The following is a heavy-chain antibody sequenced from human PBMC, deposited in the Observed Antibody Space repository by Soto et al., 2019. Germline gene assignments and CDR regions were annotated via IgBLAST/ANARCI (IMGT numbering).Heavy chain of an antibody. Sequence: GESLKISCKGSGYSFTSYWIGWVRQMPGKGLEWMGIIYPGDSDTRYSPSFQGQVTISADKSISTAYLQWSSLKASDTAMYYCARRYYYGSGSYYNPYYYGMDVWGQGTTVTVYS. CDR3: ARRYYYGSGSYYNPYYYGMDV. CDR1: GYSFTSYW. J-gene: IGHJ6*02. CDR2: IYPGDSDT. V-gene: IGHV5-51*01. D-gene: IGHD3-10*01.